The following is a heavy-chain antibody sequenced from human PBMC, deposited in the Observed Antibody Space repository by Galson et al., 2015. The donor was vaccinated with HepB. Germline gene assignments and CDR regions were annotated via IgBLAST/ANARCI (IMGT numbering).Heavy chain of an antibody. Sequence: SLRLSCAASGFTFDDYAMHWVRQAPGKGLEWVSGISWNSGSIGYADSVKGRFTISRDNAKNSLYLQMNSLRAEDTALYYCAKEGPIYGTYYYFGYWGQGTLLSVSS. V-gene: IGHV3-9*01. CDR2: ISWNSGSI. CDR3: AKEGPIYGTYYYFGY. J-gene: IGHJ4*02. D-gene: IGHD1-7*01. CDR1: GFTFDDYA.